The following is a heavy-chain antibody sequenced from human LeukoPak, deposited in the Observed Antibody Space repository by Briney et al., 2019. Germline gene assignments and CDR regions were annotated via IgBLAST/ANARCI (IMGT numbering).Heavy chain of an antibody. V-gene: IGHV4-39*02. D-gene: IGHD6-13*01. J-gene: IGHJ5*02. CDR1: GGSISSSSYY. CDR3: ARDKAAAAEGRDWFDP. CDR2: IYYSGST. Sequence: SETLSLTCTVSGGSISSSSYYWGWIRQPPGKGLEWIGSIYYSGSTYYNPSLKSRVTISVDTSKNQFSLKLSSVTTADTAVYYCARDKAAAAEGRDWFDPWGQGILVTVSS.